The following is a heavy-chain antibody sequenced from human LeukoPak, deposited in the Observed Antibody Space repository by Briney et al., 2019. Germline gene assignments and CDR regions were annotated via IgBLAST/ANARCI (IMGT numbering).Heavy chain of an antibody. CDR3: ARAAAAGTVYYYSMDV. Sequence: ASVKVSCKASGYTFTGYYMHWVRQAPGQGLEWMGWINPNSGGTNYAQKFQGRVTMTRDTSISTAYMELSSLRSEDTAVYYCARAAAAGTVYYYSMDVWGKGTTVTVSS. V-gene: IGHV1-2*02. D-gene: IGHD6-13*01. CDR1: GYTFTGYY. J-gene: IGHJ6*03. CDR2: INPNSGGT.